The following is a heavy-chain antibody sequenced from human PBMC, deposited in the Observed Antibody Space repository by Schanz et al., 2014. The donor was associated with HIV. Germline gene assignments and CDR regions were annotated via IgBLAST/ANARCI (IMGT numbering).Heavy chain of an antibody. CDR2: ISDSARTT. CDR3: ARNSVAGLREFDQ. D-gene: IGHD6-19*01. Sequence: VQLVESGGGLIQPGGSLRLSCAASGFTVSSSHMSWVRQAPGRGLEWLASISDSARTTFYADSGKGRFTITRDNAKNSVFMQMNSLRAEDTAVYYCARNSVAGLREFDQWGQGTLVTVSS. CDR1: GFTVSSSH. V-gene: IGHV3-11*01. J-gene: IGHJ4*02.